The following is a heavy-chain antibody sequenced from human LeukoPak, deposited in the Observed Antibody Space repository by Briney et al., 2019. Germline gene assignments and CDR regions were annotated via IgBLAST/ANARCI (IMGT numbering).Heavy chain of an antibody. CDR2: INPNSGGT. V-gene: IGHV1-2*02. D-gene: IGHD6-19*01. CDR3: ARDEAVAGMGY. CDR1: GYKFTGYY. Sequence: GASVKVSCKASGYKFTGYYMHWVRQAPGQGLEWMGWINPNSGGTNYAQKFQGRVTTTRDTSISTAYMEVSRLRSDDTAVYYCARDEAVAGMGYWGQGTLVTVSS. J-gene: IGHJ4*02.